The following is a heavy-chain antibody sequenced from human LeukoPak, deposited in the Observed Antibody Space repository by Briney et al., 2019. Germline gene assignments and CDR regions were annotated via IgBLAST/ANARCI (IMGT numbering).Heavy chain of an antibody. CDR3: ARGSIVGATAYFDY. J-gene: IGHJ4*02. CDR2: IYHSGST. CDR1: GGSISSSNW. V-gene: IGHV4-4*02. D-gene: IGHD1-26*01. Sequence: SGTLSLTCAVSGGSISSSNWWSWVRLPPGKGLEWSGEIYHSGSTNYNPSLKSRVTISVDKSKNQFSLKLSSVTAADTAVYYCARGSIVGATAYFDYWGQGTLVTVSS.